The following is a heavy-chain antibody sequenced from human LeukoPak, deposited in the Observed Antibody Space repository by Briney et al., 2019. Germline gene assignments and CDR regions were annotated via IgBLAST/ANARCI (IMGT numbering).Heavy chain of an antibody. J-gene: IGHJ2*01. CDR3: ARSMTTVTTRFFDL. D-gene: IGHD4-17*01. CDR1: GFTFDDYG. V-gene: IGHV3-20*04. CDR2: ITWNGVGT. Sequence: GGSLRLSCAASGFTFDDYGMIWVRQAPGKGLEWVSYITWNGVGTAYADSMKGRFTVSRDKVKNSLFLQMDSLRAEDTALYYCARSMTTVTTRFFDLWGRGTLVTVAS.